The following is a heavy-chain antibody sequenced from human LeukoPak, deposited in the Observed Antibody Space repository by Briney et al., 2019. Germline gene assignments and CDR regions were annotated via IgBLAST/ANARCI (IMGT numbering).Heavy chain of an antibody. J-gene: IGHJ4*02. CDR3: ARAVYSGSYYYFDY. CDR1: DGSISSGAYY. Sequence: SETLALTCTVSDGSISSGAYYWSWIRQPPGKGLEWIGYTYHSGSTYYNPSLKSRVTISVDRSKNQFSLKLSSVTAADTAVYYCARAVYSGSYYYFDYWGQGTLVTVSS. V-gene: IGHV4-30-2*01. D-gene: IGHD1-26*01. CDR2: TYHSGST.